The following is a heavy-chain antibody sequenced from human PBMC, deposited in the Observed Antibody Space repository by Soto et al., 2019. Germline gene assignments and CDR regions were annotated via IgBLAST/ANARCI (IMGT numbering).Heavy chain of an antibody. CDR1: GGSFSGYY. D-gene: IGHD3-9*01. CDR2: IKDRGSI. J-gene: IGHJ2*01. CDR3: ARESHDILTGPPWVWYFDL. Sequence: QVQLQQWGAGPLRPLETLSLTCGVSGGSFSGYYWAWIRQSPGKGLELIGEIKDRGSINYNPSLKNRVSISVDTSKNHYSLNLRSVTAADTAVYYCARESHDILTGPPWVWYFDLWGRGTLVTVSS. V-gene: IGHV4-34*01.